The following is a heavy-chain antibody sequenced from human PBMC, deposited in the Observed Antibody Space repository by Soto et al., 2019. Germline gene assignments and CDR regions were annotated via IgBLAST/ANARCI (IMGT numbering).Heavy chain of an antibody. J-gene: IGHJ4*02. Sequence: ASVKVSCKASGYTFTSYAMNWVRQAPGQGLEWMGWINTNTGNPTYAQGFTGRFVFSLDTSVSTAYLQISSLKAEDTAVYYCAREIFGVAARPGVIDYWGQGTLVTVSS. CDR3: AREIFGVAARPGVIDY. CDR2: INTNTGNP. V-gene: IGHV7-4-1*02. CDR1: GYTFTSYA. D-gene: IGHD6-6*01.